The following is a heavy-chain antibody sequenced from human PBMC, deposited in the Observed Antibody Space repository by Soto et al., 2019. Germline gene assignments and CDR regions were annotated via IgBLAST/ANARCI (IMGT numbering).Heavy chain of an antibody. V-gene: IGHV4-39*01. CDR3: ARPFVYGDYYDAFDI. D-gene: IGHD4-17*01. CDR1: GGSISSSSYY. CDR2: IYYSGST. Sequence: SETLSLTCTVSGGSISSSSYYWGWIRQPPGKGLEWIGSIYYSGSTYYNPSLKSRVTISVDTSKNQFSLRLSSVTAADTAVYYCARPFVYGDYYDAFDIWGQGTMVTVSS. J-gene: IGHJ3*02.